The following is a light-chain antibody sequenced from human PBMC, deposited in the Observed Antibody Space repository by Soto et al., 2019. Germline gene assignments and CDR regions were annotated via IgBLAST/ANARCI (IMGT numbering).Light chain of an antibody. V-gene: IGKV3-20*01. CDR2: GAS. Sequence: DIVLTQSPGTLSLSPRERATLSCRASQSVSSNYLAWYQHKPGQAPRLLIHGASSRAPGIPDRFSGSGSGTDFTLTISRLEPEDFAVYYCQQYAASPRTFGQGTQVEVK. CDR3: QQYAASPRT. J-gene: IGKJ1*01. CDR1: QSVSSNY.